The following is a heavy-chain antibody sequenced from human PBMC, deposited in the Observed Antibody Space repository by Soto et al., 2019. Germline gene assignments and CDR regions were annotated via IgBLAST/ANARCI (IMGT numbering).Heavy chain of an antibody. CDR2: IIPIFGTA. D-gene: IGHD3-10*01. J-gene: IGHJ5*02. CDR1: GGTLSSYA. Sequence: SVKVSCKASGGTLSSYAISWVRQAPGQGLEWMGGIIPIFGTANYAQKFQGRVTITADESTSTAYMELSSLRSEDTAVYYCAIKRAVRGPRRWFDPWGQGTLVTVSS. V-gene: IGHV1-69*13. CDR3: AIKRAVRGPRRWFDP.